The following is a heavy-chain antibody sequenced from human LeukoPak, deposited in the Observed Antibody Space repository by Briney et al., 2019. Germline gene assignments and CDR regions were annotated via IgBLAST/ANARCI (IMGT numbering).Heavy chain of an antibody. V-gene: IGHV3-21*06. CDR2: ISETSSHR. D-gene: IGHD5-24*01. CDR3: ARDRATKARIGGMDV. CDR1: GFTFTKAW. J-gene: IGHJ6*02. Sequence: GGSLRLSCVASGFTFTKAWMSWVRQAPGKGLEWVSYISETSSHRYYADSVKGRFTISRDNAQNSLYLQMNSLSAEDTGIYYCARDRATKARIGGMDVWGQGTTVIVS.